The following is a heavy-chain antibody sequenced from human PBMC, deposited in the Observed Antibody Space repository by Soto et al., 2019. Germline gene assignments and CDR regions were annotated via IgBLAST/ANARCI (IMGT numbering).Heavy chain of an antibody. CDR3: ARQPAWGASQLGMDV. V-gene: IGHV5-51*01. CDR1: GYIFTSYL. D-gene: IGHD7-27*01. Sequence: GESLKISCHVSGYIFTSYLVAWVRQMRGKGLEWMGIIYPGDSDTRYSPSFQGQVIMTADRSSDTAYLQWRSLKASDTAMYFCARQPAWGASQLGMDVWGQGTAVTVSS. CDR2: IYPGDSDT. J-gene: IGHJ6*02.